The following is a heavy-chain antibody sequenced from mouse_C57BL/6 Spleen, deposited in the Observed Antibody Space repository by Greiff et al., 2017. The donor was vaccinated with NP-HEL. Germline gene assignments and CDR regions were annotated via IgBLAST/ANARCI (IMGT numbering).Heavy chain of an antibody. CDR2: IYPRSGNT. Sequence: VKLQESGAELARPGASVKLSCKASGYTFTSYGISWVKQRTGQGLEWIGEIYPRSGNTYYNEKFKGKATLTADKSSSTAYMELRSLTSEDSAVYFCARRATTVVANWYFDVWGTGTTVTVSS. CDR1: GYTFTSYG. V-gene: IGHV1-81*01. J-gene: IGHJ1*03. CDR3: ARRATTVVANWYFDV. D-gene: IGHD1-1*01.